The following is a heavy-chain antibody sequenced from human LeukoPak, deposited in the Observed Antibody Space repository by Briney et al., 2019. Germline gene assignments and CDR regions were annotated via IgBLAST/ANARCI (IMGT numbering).Heavy chain of an antibody. CDR2: ISSSSSYI. CDR1: GFTFNSYS. J-gene: IGHJ6*02. V-gene: IGHV3-21*01. D-gene: IGHD2-2*01. Sequence: GGSLRLSCAASGFTFNSYSMNWVRQAPGTGLEGASSISSSSSYIYYADSVKGRFTISRDNAKNSLYLQMNSLRAEDTAVYYCARDQTVCSTSCYYYGMDVWGQGTTVTVSS. CDR3: ARDQTVCSTSCYYYGMDV.